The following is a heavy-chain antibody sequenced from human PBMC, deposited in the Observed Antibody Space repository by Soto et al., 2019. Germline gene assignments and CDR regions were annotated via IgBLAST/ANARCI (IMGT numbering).Heavy chain of an antibody. Sequence: EVQLVESGGGLVQPGGSLRLSCEASGFTFGSYIMNWVRQAPGKGREWVSYISRSSRTIYYADSVKGRFTISRDNAKNSLYLQMNSLRDEDTSVYYCARESYYYDSSTFDIWGQGTMVTVSS. CDR2: ISRSSRTI. CDR1: GFTFGSYI. CDR3: ARESYYYDSSTFDI. D-gene: IGHD3-22*01. J-gene: IGHJ3*02. V-gene: IGHV3-48*02.